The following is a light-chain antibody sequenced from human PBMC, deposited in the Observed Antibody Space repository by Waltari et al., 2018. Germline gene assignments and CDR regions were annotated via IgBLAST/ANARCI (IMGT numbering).Light chain of an antibody. Sequence: SYELTQPPSVSVSPGQTASITCSGDILGNKYASWYQQKPGQSPLLVIYQDTKRPSEIPERSSGSKSANAATLTITGTQAVDEADYYCQALGTGAWVFGGGTKLTVL. CDR1: ILGNKY. J-gene: IGLJ3*02. V-gene: IGLV3-1*01. CDR2: QDT. CDR3: QALGTGAWV.